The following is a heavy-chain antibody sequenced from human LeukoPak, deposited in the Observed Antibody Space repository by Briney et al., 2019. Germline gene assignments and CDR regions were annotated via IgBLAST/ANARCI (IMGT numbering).Heavy chain of an antibody. J-gene: IGHJ1*01. CDR2: ISSSSSYI. D-gene: IGHD6-6*01. CDR1: GFTFSSYS. V-gene: IGHV3-21*01. CDR3: ARVWAKVYSSSSEAEYFQH. Sequence: GGSLRLSCAASGFTFSSYSMNWVRQAPGKGLEWVSSISSSSSYIYYADSVKGRFTISRDNAKNSLYLQMNSLRAEDTAVYYCARVWAKVYSSSSEAEYFQHWGQGTLVTVSS.